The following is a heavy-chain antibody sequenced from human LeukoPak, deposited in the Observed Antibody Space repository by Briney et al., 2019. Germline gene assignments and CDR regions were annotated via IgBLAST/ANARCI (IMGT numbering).Heavy chain of an antibody. Sequence: QPGGSLRLSGAAPGSTFSGYSRSWVRQAPGKGREGVAHIKQGGSETSYVDSVKGRFTVSRDNAKNSVYLQMNSLRAEDTAVYYCARWRWAQSEFVFWGQGTLVTVSS. CDR1: GSTFSGYS. CDR2: IKQGGSET. D-gene: IGHD5-24*01. CDR3: ARWRWAQSEFVF. V-gene: IGHV3-7*01. J-gene: IGHJ4*02.